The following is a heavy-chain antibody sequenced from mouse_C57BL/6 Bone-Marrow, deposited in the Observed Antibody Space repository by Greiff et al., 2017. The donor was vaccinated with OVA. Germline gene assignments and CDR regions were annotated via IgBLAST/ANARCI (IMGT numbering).Heavy chain of an antibody. J-gene: IGHJ3*01. CDR2: IWWDDDK. CDR1: GFSLSTFGMG. V-gene: IGHV8-8*01. D-gene: IGHD4-1*01. CDR3: ARIERLGPGAWFAD. Sequence: QVTLKVSGPGILQPSQTLSLTCSFSGFSLSTFGMGVGWMRQPSGKGLEWLAHIWWDDDKYYNPAMKSRPTISKDTSKNQVILKIANVAAASTATYSFARIERLGPGAWFADWGKGTLVTVSA.